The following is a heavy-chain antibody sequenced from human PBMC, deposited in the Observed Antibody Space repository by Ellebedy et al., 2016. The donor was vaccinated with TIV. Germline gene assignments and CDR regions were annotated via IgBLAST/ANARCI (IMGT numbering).Heavy chain of an antibody. D-gene: IGHD6-6*01. V-gene: IGHV3-30*18. CDR1: GFTFSSYA. Sequence: GGSLRLXXAASGFTFSSYAMHWVRQAPGKGLEWVAAISSDGSNENYADSVKGRFTISRDNSKNSLSLQINSLRTEDTALYYCAKGFRSSLPTTFEYWGQGALVTVSS. J-gene: IGHJ4*02. CDR2: ISSDGSNE. CDR3: AKGFRSSLPTTFEY.